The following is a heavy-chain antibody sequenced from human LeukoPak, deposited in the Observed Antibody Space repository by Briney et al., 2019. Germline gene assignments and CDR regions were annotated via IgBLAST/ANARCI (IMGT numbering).Heavy chain of an antibody. CDR1: GGSIRTYY. Sequence: SETLSLTCTVSGGSIRTYYWTWIRQPPGKGLEWIGYNSYSGNTNYNPSLKSRVTISVDMSKNQFSLKVSSVTAADTAVYYCARAGSGWSFDYWGQGTLVTVSS. J-gene: IGHJ4*02. V-gene: IGHV4-59*01. CDR3: ARAGSGWSFDY. CDR2: NSYSGNT. D-gene: IGHD6-19*01.